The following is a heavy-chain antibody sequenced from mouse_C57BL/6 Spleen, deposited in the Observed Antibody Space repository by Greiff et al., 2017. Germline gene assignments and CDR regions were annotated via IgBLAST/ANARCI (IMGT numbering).Heavy chain of an antibody. CDR3: AREGVVATDYFDY. CDR2: INPSNGGT. Sequence: QVQLQQSGTELVKPGASVKLSCKASGYTFTSYWMHWVKQRPGQGLEWIGNINPSNGGTNYNEKFKSKATLTVDKSSSTAYMQLSSLTSEDSAVYYCAREGVVATDYFDYWGQGTTLTVSS. V-gene: IGHV1-53*01. J-gene: IGHJ2*01. CDR1: GYTFTSYW. D-gene: IGHD1-1*01.